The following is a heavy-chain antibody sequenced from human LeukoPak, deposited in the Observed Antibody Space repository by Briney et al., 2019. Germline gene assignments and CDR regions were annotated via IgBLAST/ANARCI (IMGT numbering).Heavy chain of an antibody. J-gene: IGHJ4*02. V-gene: IGHV4-59*08. CDR3: ARQEWGSGWTPFDY. CDR1: GGSIGSYY. Sequence: PSETLSLTCSVSGGSIGSYYWSWIRQPPGKGLEWIGYIHYSGSINYNPSLKSRVTISVDTSKNQFSLKLSSVTAADTAVYYCARQEWGSGWTPFDYWGQGTLVTVPS. CDR2: IHYSGSI. D-gene: IGHD6-19*01.